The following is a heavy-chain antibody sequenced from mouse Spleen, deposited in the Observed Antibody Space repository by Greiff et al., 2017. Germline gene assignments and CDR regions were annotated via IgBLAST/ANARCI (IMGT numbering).Heavy chain of an antibody. J-gene: IGHJ1*01. CDR1: GYSFTSYY. D-gene: IGHD2-3*01. CDR3: ARSRDAGYYWYFDV. CDR2: IYPGSGNT. V-gene: IGHV1-66*01. Sequence: QVQLKESGPELVKPGASVKISCKASGYSFTSYYIHWVKQRPGQGLEWIGWIYPGSGNTKYNEKFKGKATLTADTSSSTAYMQLSSLTSEDSAVYYCARSRDAGYYWYFDVWGAGTTVTVSS.